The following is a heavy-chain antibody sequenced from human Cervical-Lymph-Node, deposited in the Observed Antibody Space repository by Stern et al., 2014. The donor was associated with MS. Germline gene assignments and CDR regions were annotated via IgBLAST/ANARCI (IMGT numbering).Heavy chain of an antibody. CDR3: ARVLARYDSSGLPLDY. CDR1: GFTFSSYA. Sequence: VQLVESGGGVVQPGRSLRLSCAASGFTFSSYAMHWVRQAPGKGLEWVAVISYDGSNKYYADSVKGRFTISRDNSKNTLYLQMNSLRAEDTAVYYCARVLARYDSSGLPLDYWGQGTLVTVSS. J-gene: IGHJ4*02. CDR2: ISYDGSNK. D-gene: IGHD3-22*01. V-gene: IGHV3-30-3*01.